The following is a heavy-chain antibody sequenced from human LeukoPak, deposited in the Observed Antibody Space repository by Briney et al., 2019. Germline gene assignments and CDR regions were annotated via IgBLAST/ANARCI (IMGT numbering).Heavy chain of an antibody. CDR3: ARDSPGGYGDYPFDY. V-gene: IGHV1-18*01. J-gene: IGHJ4*02. D-gene: IGHD4-17*01. CDR2: ISAYNGNT. CDR1: GYTFTSYG. Sequence: SVKVSCKASGYTFTSYGISWVRQAPGQGLEWMGWISAYNGNTNYAQKLQGRVTMTTDTSTSTAYMELRSLRSDDTAVYYCARDSPGGYGDYPFDYWGQGTLVTVSS.